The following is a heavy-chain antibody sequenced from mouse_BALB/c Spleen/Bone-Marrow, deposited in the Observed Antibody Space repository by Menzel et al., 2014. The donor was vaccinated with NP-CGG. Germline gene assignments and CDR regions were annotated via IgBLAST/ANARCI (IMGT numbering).Heavy chain of an antibody. D-gene: IGHD1-1*01. CDR2: IRNKANGYTT. CDR3: ARGKNSGSHWYFDV. Sequence: EVKLMESGGGLVQPGGSLRLSCATSGFTFTDYYMSWVRQPPGKALEWLGFIRNKANGYTTEYSASVKGRFTISRDNSQSILYPQMTTLRAENSPTYYCARGKNSGSHWYFDVWGAAPTVTVSS. V-gene: IGHV7-3*02. J-gene: IGHJ1*01. CDR1: GFTFTDYY.